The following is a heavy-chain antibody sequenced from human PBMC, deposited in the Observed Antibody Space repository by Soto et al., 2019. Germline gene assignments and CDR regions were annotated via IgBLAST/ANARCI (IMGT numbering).Heavy chain of an antibody. CDR1: GGSISAYS. Sequence: LVMLSLTCAVVGGSISAYSWCWLRQPPGKGLEWSGELNHSGSTNYNPSLKSRVTISVDKSKNQFSLKLMSLSAADTAVYYCGRLEGLATISYYFDYWGQGALVTVSS. D-gene: IGHD3-9*01. CDR2: LNHSGST. CDR3: GRLEGLATISYYFDY. J-gene: IGHJ4*02. V-gene: IGHV4-34*01.